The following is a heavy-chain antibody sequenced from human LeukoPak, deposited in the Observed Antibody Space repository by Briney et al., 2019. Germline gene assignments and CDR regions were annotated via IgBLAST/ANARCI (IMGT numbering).Heavy chain of an antibody. CDR1: GYRFITFG. V-gene: IGHV1-18*01. CDR3: ARQSYRIAARPSDAFDV. Sequence: GASVKVSCKTSGYRFITFGINWVRQAPGQGLEWMGWISTYNGNKKYAQRLQDRVTMTTDTSTSTAYMELRSLRSDDTAVYHCARQSYRIAARPSDAFDVWGQGTMVTVSS. J-gene: IGHJ3*01. CDR2: ISTYNGNK. D-gene: IGHD6-6*01.